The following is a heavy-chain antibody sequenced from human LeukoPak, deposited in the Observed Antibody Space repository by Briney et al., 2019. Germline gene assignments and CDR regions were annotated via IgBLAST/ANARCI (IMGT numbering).Heavy chain of an antibody. CDR2: IYYSGST. CDR3: ARGVSYYDILTGYYPQYYFDY. V-gene: IGHV4-39*07. D-gene: IGHD3-9*01. CDR1: GGSISSSSYY. Sequence: SETLSLTCTVSGGSISSSSYYWGWIRQPPGTGLEWIGSIYYSGSTYYNPSLKSRVTISVDTSKNQFSLKLSSVTAADTAVYYCARGVSYYDILTGYYPQYYFDYWGQGTLVTVSS. J-gene: IGHJ4*02.